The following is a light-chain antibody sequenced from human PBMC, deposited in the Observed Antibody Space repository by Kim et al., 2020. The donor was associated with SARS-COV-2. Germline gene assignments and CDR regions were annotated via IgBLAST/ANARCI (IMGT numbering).Light chain of an antibody. CDR1: QDISNY. Sequence: ASVGDRVPITCQASQDISNYLNWYQQKPGKAPKLLCYDASNLETGVPSRFSGSGSGTDFTFTISSLQPEDISTYYCQQYDNLPITFGQGTRLEIK. CDR3: QQYDNLPIT. V-gene: IGKV1-33*01. J-gene: IGKJ5*01. CDR2: DAS.